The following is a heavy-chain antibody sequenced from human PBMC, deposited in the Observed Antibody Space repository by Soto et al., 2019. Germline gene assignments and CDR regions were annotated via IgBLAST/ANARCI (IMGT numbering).Heavy chain of an antibody. V-gene: IGHV4-59*08. Sequence: SETLSLTCTVSGGSMGSYYWSWFRQPQGRGLGWIGCIYYGGSTNYNPALKRRGTISVDTSKNQFSLKLSSVTAAEAAVYYCARQGFFSGGSWYRNIYNWGQRTVLTV. D-gene: IGHD2-15*01. CDR3: ARQGFFSGGSWYRNIYN. J-gene: IGHJ4*02. CDR2: IYYGGST. CDR1: GGSMGSYY.